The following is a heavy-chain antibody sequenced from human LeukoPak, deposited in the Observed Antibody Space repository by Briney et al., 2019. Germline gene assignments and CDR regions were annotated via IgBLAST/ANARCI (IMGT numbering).Heavy chain of an antibody. J-gene: IGHJ5*02. Sequence: GGSLRLSCAASGFTFSDYYMSWIRQAPGKGLEWVSYISSSGSTIYYADSVKGRFTISRDNAKNTLYLQMNSLRAEDTAVYYCARGLDIVVVVAANRFDWFDPWGQGTLVTVSS. CDR3: ARGLDIVVVVAANRFDWFDP. D-gene: IGHD2-15*01. V-gene: IGHV3-11*04. CDR2: ISSSGSTI. CDR1: GFTFSDYY.